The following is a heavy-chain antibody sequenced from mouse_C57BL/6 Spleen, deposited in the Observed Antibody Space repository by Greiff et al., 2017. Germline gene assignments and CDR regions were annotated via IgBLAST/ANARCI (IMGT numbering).Heavy chain of an antibody. CDR3: ARAAGGSYLLFAY. J-gene: IGHJ3*01. CDR1: GYTFTSYW. V-gene: IGHV1-52*01. CDR2: IDPSDSET. Sequence: QVQLQQPGAELVRPGSSVKLSCKASGYTFTSYWMHWVKQRPIQGLEWIGNIDPSDSETHYNQKFKDKATLTVDQSSSTAYMQLSSLTSEDSAVYSCARAAGGSYLLFAYWGQGTLVTVSA. D-gene: IGHD1-1*02.